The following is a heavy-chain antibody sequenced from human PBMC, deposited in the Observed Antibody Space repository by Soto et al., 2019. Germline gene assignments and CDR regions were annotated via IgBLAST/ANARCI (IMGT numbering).Heavy chain of an antibody. CDR3: ARKTGYSSGWFKTASDYYYYGMDV. J-gene: IGHJ6*02. CDR2: IYYSGST. CDR1: GGSISSSSYY. D-gene: IGHD6-19*01. Sequence: LSLTCTVSGGSISSSSYYWGWIRQPPGKGLEWIGSIYYSGSTYYNPSLKSRVTISVDTSKNQFSLKLSSVTAADTAVYYCARKTGYSSGWFKTASDYYYYGMDVWGQGTTVTVSS. V-gene: IGHV4-39*01.